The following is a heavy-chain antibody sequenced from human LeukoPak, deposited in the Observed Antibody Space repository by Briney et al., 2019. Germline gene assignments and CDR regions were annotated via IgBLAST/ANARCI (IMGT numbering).Heavy chain of an antibody. D-gene: IGHD3-3*01. Sequence: PSETLSLTCAVYGGSFSGYYWSWIRQPPGKGLEWIGEINHSGSTNYNPSLKSRVTISVDTSKNQFSLTLSSVTAADTAVYYCARGRRDITIFGVVIIRENWFDPWGQGTLVTVSS. CDR2: INHSGST. CDR3: ARGRRDITIFGVVIIRENWFDP. V-gene: IGHV4-34*01. CDR1: GGSFSGYY. J-gene: IGHJ5*02.